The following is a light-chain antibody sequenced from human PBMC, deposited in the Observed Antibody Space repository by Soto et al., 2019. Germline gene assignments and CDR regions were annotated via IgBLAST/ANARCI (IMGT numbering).Light chain of an antibody. Sequence: EIVLMQSPGTLSLFPGERATLSCRASQSVSSRYLAWYQQKPGQAPRLLIYGASRRATGIPARFSGSGSGTDFALTISRLEPEDFAVYYCEQYGNSPRLTFGGGTKVEIK. V-gene: IGKV3-20*01. CDR3: EQYGNSPRLT. J-gene: IGKJ4*01. CDR1: QSVSSRY. CDR2: GAS.